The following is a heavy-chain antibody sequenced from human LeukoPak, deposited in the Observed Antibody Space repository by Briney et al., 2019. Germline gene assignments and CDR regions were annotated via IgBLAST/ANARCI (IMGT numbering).Heavy chain of an antibody. D-gene: IGHD6-19*01. Sequence: GGSLRLSCAASGFTFSSYWMNWVRQAPGKGLEWVANIKKDGSERYYVDSVKGRFTISRDSAKNSLYLQMDSLRAEDTAVYYCAGGSGWLIDYWGQGTLVTVSS. CDR1: GFTFSSYW. J-gene: IGHJ4*02. CDR2: IKKDGSER. CDR3: AGGSGWLIDY. V-gene: IGHV3-7*03.